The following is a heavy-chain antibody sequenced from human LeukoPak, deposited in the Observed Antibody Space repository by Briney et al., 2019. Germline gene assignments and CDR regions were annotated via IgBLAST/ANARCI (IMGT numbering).Heavy chain of an antibody. D-gene: IGHD2-2*02. CDR1: GYTFTGYY. Sequence: GASVKVSCKASGYTFTGYYMHWVRQAPGQGLEGMGWINPNSGGTNYAQKFQGRVTMTRDTSISTAYMELSRLRSDDTAVYYCARDYCSSTSCYKYYYGMDVWGQGTTVTVSS. V-gene: IGHV1-2*02. CDR2: INPNSGGT. CDR3: ARDYCSSTSCYKYYYGMDV. J-gene: IGHJ6*02.